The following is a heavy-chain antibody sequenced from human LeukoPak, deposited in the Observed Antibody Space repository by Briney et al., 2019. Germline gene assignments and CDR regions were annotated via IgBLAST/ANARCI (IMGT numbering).Heavy chain of an antibody. D-gene: IGHD2-15*01. CDR2: ISSSGSTI. CDR3: ARLGHCSGGSCYDY. Sequence: QTGGSLRLSCAASGFTFSSYGMSWVRQAPGKGLEWVSYISSSGSTIYYADSVKGRFTISRDNAKSSLYLQMKSLRAEDTAVYYCARLGHCSGGSCYDYWGQGTLVSVSS. V-gene: IGHV3-48*04. J-gene: IGHJ4*02. CDR1: GFTFSSYG.